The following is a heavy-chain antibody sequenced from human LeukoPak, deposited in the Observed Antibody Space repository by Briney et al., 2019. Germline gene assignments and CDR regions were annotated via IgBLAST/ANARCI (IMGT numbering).Heavy chain of an antibody. J-gene: IGHJ5*02. CDR3: ARHDLTTRHWFDP. D-gene: IGHD1-1*01. Sequence: SETLSLTCTVSGGSISSGNYYWGWIRQPPGKGLEWIVSVYYSGYTYYNPSLKSRVTISVDTSKNQFSLKLSSLTAADTTIYYCARHDLTTRHWFDPWGQGTLVTVSS. CDR2: VYYSGYT. CDR1: GGSISSGNYY. V-gene: IGHV4-39*01.